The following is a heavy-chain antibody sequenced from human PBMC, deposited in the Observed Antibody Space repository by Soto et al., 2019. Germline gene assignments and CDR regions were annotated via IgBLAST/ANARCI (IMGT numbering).Heavy chain of an antibody. J-gene: IGHJ5*02. D-gene: IGHD3-3*01. V-gene: IGHV4-31*03. CDR2: IYYSGST. CDR1: GGSISSGGYY. Sequence: QVQLQESGPGLVKPSQTLSLTCTVSGGSISSGGYYWSWIRQHPGKGLEWIGYIYYSGSTYYNPSVKSRVTISVATSKNQFSLKLSSVTAADTAVYYCARGPKYYDFWSGYYPMDWFDPWGQGTLVTVSS. CDR3: ARGPKYYDFWSGYYPMDWFDP.